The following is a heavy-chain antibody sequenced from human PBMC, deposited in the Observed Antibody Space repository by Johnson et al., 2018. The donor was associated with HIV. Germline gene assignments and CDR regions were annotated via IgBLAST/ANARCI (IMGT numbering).Heavy chain of an antibody. V-gene: IGHV3-53*01. D-gene: IGHD2/OR15-2a*01. CDR2: IYSGGTS. CDR3: ARAYIYGAFDI. CDR1: GFTVSDNY. Sequence: EVQLVESGGGLIQPGGSLRLSCVASGFTVSDNYMTWVRQAPGKGLEWVSIIYSGGTSYYADSVRGRFTISRDDSKNTLFLQMNSLRVEDTAVYYCARAYIYGAFDIWGQGTMVTVSS. J-gene: IGHJ3*02.